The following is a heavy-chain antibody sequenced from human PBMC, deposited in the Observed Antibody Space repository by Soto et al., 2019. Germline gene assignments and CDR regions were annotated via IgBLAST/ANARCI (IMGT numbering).Heavy chain of an antibody. CDR3: ARVGQSRDGYNYDWFDP. CDR1: GGSISSGGYY. CDR2: IYYSGST. D-gene: IGHD5-12*01. V-gene: IGHV4-31*03. Sequence: NPSETLSLTCTVSGGSISSGGYYWSWIRQHPGKGLEWIGYIYYSGSTYYNPSLKSRVTISVDTSKNQFSLKLSSVTAADTAVYYCARVGQSRDGYNYDWFDPWGQGTLVTVSS. J-gene: IGHJ5*02.